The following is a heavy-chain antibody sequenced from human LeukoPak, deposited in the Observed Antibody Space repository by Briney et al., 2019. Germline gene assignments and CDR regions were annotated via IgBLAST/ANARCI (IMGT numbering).Heavy chain of an antibody. CDR2: IWYDGSNK. Sequence: QSGGSLRLSCAASGFTFSNYGMHWVRQAPGKGLEWVAVIWYDGSNKYYTDSVKGRFTISRDNSKNTLYLQVNSLRAEDTAVYYCAKSSAHYNYYNMDVWGQGTTVTVSS. D-gene: IGHD6-19*01. CDR3: AKSSAHYNYYNMDV. CDR1: GFTFSNYG. V-gene: IGHV3-33*06. J-gene: IGHJ6*02.